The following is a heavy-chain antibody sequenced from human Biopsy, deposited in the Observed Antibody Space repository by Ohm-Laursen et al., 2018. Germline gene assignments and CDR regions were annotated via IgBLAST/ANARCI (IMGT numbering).Heavy chain of an antibody. V-gene: IGHV4-34*08. CDR2: IDRSGNT. Sequence: SETLSLTCVVYGATSSDYYWSWIRQPPGKGPEWLGQIDRSGNTNYNPSLKGRLTISANTSKNQFSLKLTSVTAADTAVYFCGNEIYGRDYWGQGALVTVSS. D-gene: IGHD4-17*01. CDR1: GATSSDYY. CDR3: GNEIYGRDY. J-gene: IGHJ4*02.